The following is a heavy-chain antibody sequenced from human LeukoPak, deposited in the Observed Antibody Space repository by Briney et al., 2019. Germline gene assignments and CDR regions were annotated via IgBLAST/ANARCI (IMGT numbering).Heavy chain of an antibody. CDR1: GFTFSNYW. Sequence: GGSLRLSCAASGFTFSNYWMTWVRQAPGKGLEWVANIKQDGSERYYVDSVRGRFTISRDNAKNSVYLQVNSLRVEDTAMYYCVRDTGGSGSYPDYWVQGVLVTVSS. V-gene: IGHV3-7*01. J-gene: IGHJ4*02. D-gene: IGHD1-26*01. CDR2: IKQDGSER. CDR3: VRDTGGSGSYPDY.